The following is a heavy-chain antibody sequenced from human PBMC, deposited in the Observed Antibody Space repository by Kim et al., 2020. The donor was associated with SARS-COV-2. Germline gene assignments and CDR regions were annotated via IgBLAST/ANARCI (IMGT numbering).Heavy chain of an antibody. CDR3: ATANQKYPYYDILTGYGMDV. CDR1: GYTLTELS. D-gene: IGHD3-9*01. CDR2: FDPEDGET. Sequence: ASVKVSCKVSGYTLTELSMHWVRQAPGKGLEWMGGFDPEDGETIYAQKFQGRVTMTEDTSTDTAYMELSSLRSEDTAVYYCATANQKYPYYDILTGYGMDVWGQGTTVTVSS. V-gene: IGHV1-24*01. J-gene: IGHJ6*02.